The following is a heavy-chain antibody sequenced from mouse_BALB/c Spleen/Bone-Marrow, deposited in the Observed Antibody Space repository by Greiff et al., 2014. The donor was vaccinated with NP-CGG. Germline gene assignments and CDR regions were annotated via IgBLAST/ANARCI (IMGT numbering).Heavy chain of an antibody. CDR1: GFTFTDYY. J-gene: IGHJ2*01. CDR2: IRNKANGYTT. CDR3: ARDRGLTYFDY. V-gene: IGHV7-3*02. Sequence: EVQLVESGGGLVQPGGSLRLSCATSGFTFTDYYMSWVRQPPGKALEWLGFIRNKANGYTTEYSASVKGRFTISRDNSQSILYLRMNTLRAEDSATYYCARDRGLTYFDYWGQGTTLTVSS. D-gene: IGHD2-4*01.